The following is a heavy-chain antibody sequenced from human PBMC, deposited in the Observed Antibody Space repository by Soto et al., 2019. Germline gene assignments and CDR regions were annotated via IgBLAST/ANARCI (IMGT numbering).Heavy chain of an antibody. CDR2: IWYDGSNK. Sequence: QVQLVESGGGVVQPGRSLRLSCAASGFTFSSYGMHWVRQAPGKGLEWVAVIWYDGSNKYYADSVKGRFTISRDNSKNTLYLQMNSLRAEDTAVYYCARNKGRQGPYYYDSSEDAFDIWGQGTMVTVSS. CDR3: ARNKGRQGPYYYDSSEDAFDI. J-gene: IGHJ3*02. CDR1: GFTFSSYG. D-gene: IGHD3-22*01. V-gene: IGHV3-33*01.